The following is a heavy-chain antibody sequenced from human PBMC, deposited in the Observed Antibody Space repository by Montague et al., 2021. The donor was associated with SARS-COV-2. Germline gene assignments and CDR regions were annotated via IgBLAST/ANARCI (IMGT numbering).Heavy chain of an antibody. CDR2: IYYYGSV. J-gene: IGHJ4*02. D-gene: IGHD3-10*01. CDR3: ARQITMVREPFDS. CDR1: GDSVSRSY. Sequence: SETLSLTCTVAGDSVSRSYWNWIRQSPGKGLEWIGNIYYYGSVNYNPSLKSRLSISLYTSKNQLSLTLTSVTAADTATYYCARQITMVREPFDSWGQGTLVLVSS. V-gene: IGHV4-59*08.